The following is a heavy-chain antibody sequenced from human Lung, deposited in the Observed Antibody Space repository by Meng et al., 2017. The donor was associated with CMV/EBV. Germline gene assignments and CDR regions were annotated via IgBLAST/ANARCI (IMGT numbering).Heavy chain of an antibody. J-gene: IGHJ4*02. Sequence: GSRLPNDDMCCIREAPGVRLDWVAGIGSSGRSTPYADTVKGPFTIPRGMSNTTVYLTINSLRVEDTAVYYCAKRPGRITMRGVVIPVWGQGTLVTVSS. CDR2: IGSSGRST. D-gene: IGHD3-3*01. V-gene: IGHV3-23*01. CDR1: GSRLPNDD. CDR3: AKRPGRITMRGVVIPV.